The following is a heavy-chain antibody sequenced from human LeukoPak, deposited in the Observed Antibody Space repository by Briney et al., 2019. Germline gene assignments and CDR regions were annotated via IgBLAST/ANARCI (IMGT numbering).Heavy chain of an antibody. CDR2: IHYSGST. Sequence: SETLSLTCIVSGGSISSDYWSWIRQPPGMGLEWIGYIHYSGSTSDNPSLKSRVTISVDTSKNQFSLKLTSVTAADTALYYCARTNAFDIWSQGTVVTVSS. CDR3: ARTNAFDI. J-gene: IGHJ3*02. V-gene: IGHV4-59*01. CDR1: GGSISSDY.